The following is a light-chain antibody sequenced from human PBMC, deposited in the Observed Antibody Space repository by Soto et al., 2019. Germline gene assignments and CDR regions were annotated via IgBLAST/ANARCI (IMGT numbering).Light chain of an antibody. CDR1: QSIGTY. CDR3: QQYYIYPPT. Sequence: AIRMTQSPSSFSASTGDRVTITCRASQSIGTYLAWYQQIPGRAPKLLIFAAYTLQREVPSRFSGSGSGTDFTLTISCLQSEDFATYYCQQYYIYPPTFGGGTKVEIK. CDR2: AAY. V-gene: IGKV1-8*01. J-gene: IGKJ4*01.